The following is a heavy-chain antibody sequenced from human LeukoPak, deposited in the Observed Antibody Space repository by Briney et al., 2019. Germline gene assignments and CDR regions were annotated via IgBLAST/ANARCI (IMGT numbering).Heavy chain of an antibody. CDR2: IYPGDSDT. D-gene: IGHD5-18*01. CDR1: GYSFISYW. Sequence: GESLKISCKGSGYSFISYWIGWVRQMPGKGLEWMGIIYPGDSDTRYSPSFQGQVTISADKSIRNAYLQWSSLKASDTAMYYCARGSSGYSYGFDYWGQGILVTVSS. CDR3: ARGSSGYSYGFDY. V-gene: IGHV5-51*01. J-gene: IGHJ4*02.